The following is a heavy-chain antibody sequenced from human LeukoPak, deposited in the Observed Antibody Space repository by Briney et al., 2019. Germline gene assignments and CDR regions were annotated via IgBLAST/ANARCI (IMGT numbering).Heavy chain of an antibody. Sequence: SQTLSLTCAISGDSVSSNSAAWNWIRRSPSRGLEWLGRTYYRSKWYNDYAVSVKSRITINPDTSKNQFSLQLNSVTPEDTAVYYCARGLRAVAGTSYWFDPWGQGTLVTVSS. V-gene: IGHV6-1*01. CDR3: ARGLRAVAGTSYWFDP. D-gene: IGHD6-19*01. J-gene: IGHJ5*02. CDR2: TYYRSKWYN. CDR1: GDSVSSNSAA.